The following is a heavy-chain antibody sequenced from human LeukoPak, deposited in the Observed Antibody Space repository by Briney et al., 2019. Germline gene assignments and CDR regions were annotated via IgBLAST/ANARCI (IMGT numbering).Heavy chain of an antibody. D-gene: IGHD3-22*01. Sequence: PGGSLRLSCAASGFTFSSYIMDWVRQAPGKGLEWVSSISSSSSHIYYADALKGRVTISRHNGKNSLYLQMNRLSAEDKAVYYCARGKDDSSGYYRGSWGEGTLVTVSS. V-gene: IGHV3-21*06. CDR2: ISSSSSHI. CDR1: GFTFSSYI. CDR3: ARGKDDSSGYYRGS. J-gene: IGHJ1*01.